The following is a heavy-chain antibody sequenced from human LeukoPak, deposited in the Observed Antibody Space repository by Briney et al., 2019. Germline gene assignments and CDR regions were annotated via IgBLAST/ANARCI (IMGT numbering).Heavy chain of an antibody. CDR1: GFTFSSYA. J-gene: IGHJ4*02. D-gene: IGHD6-19*01. CDR3: PKTTTGYSSGRYPGWPVDY. V-gene: IGHV3-23*01. Sequence: GGSLRLSCAASGFTFSSYAMYWVRQAPGKALEWVSGIFGRGGSTHYADSVKGRFTISRDNSKNTVYLQMNSLRAEDTAVYYCPKTTTGYSSGRYPGWPVDYWGQGTLVTVSS. CDR2: IFGRGGST.